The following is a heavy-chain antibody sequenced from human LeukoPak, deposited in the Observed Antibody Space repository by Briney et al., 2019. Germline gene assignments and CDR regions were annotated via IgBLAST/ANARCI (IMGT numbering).Heavy chain of an antibody. CDR2: ISGDGGST. J-gene: IGHJ6*02. D-gene: IGHD2-21*01. CDR1: GFTFDDYA. Sequence: GGSLRLSCAASGFTFDDYAMHWVRQAPGKGLEWVSLISGDGGSTYYADSVKGRFTISRDNSKNSLYLQMNSLRTEDTALYYCAKDLAVMDYYYSMDVWGQGTTVTVSS. CDR3: AKDLAVMDYYYSMDV. V-gene: IGHV3-43*02.